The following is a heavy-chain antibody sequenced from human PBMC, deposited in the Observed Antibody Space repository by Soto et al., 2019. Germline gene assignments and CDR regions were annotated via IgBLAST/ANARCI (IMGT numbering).Heavy chain of an antibody. J-gene: IGHJ6*02. Sequence: SVKVSCKASGGTFSSYAISWVRQAPGQGLEWMGGIIPIFDTANYAQKFQGRVTITADESTSTAYMELSSLRSEGTAVYYCARHDCISSSCYYYYYYGMDVWGQGTTVNVSS. V-gene: IGHV1-69*13. CDR2: IIPIFDTA. CDR3: ARHDCISSSCYYYYYYGMDV. CDR1: GGTFSSYA. D-gene: IGHD2-2*01.